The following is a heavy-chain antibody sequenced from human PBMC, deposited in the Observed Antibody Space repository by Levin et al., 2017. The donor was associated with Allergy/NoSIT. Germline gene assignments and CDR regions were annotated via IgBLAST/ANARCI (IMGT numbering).Heavy chain of an antibody. J-gene: IGHJ6*02. Sequence: PGGSLRLSCAASGFTFDDYAMYWVRQAPGKGLEWVSGISWNSGRIGYADSVKGRFTISRDNANNSLYLHMNSLGAEDTALYYCAKGTIAAAGTDYYYGMDVWGQGTTVTVSS. CDR2: ISWNSGRI. CDR3: AKGTIAAAGTDYYYGMDV. CDR1: GFTFDDYA. D-gene: IGHD6-13*01. V-gene: IGHV3-9*01.